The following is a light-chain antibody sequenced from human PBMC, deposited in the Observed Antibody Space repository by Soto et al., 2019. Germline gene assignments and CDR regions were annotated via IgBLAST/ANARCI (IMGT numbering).Light chain of an antibody. Sequence: EIGLTQSPGTLSLSPGERVTLSCRASQSVSSYLVWYQQKPGQAPRRLIYGASIRAPGIPDRFSGSRSGTDFTLTVTSLEPGDFAVFDCPQYGCSPPTFGQGTKLE. CDR1: QSVSSY. V-gene: IGKV3-20*01. CDR2: GAS. CDR3: PQYGCSPPT. J-gene: IGKJ2*01.